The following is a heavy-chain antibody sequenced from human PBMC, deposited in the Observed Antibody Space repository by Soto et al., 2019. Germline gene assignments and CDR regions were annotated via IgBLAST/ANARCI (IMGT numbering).Heavy chain of an antibody. CDR3: ARGDYFDSSGPFSDAFEI. CDR1: GVTFSSYW. CDR2: IKQDGSQK. J-gene: IGHJ3*02. D-gene: IGHD3-22*01. V-gene: IGHV3-7*04. Sequence: PWGSLRLSCAASGVTFSSYWMNGVRQAPGKGLEWVANIKQDGSQKWYVDSVKGRFTISRDNAKNSLYLQMNSLRAEDTAVYYCARGDYFDSSGPFSDAFEIWGQGTMVTVSS.